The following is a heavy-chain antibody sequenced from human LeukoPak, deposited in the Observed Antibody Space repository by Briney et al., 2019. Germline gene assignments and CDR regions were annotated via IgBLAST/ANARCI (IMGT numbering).Heavy chain of an antibody. J-gene: IGHJ4*02. Sequence: GGSLRLSCAASGFTFSSYAMSWVRQAPGKGLEWVSAISGSGGSTYYADSVKGRFTVSRDNAKNSLFLQMNSLRAEDTAVYYCARLPAYCSSTSCYYDYWGQGTLVTVSS. V-gene: IGHV3-23*01. CDR1: GFTFSSYA. CDR3: ARLPAYCSSTSCYYDY. D-gene: IGHD2-2*01. CDR2: ISGSGGST.